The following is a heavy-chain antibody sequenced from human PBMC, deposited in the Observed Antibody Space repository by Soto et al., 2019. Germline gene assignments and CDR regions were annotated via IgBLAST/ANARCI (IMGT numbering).Heavy chain of an antibody. CDR2: INSDGSST. CDR3: ARMNGSSVPY. V-gene: IGHV3-74*01. J-gene: IGHJ4*02. Sequence: PGGSRRLSWAASGCTFTSYWMHLGRQAPGKGLVWVSRINSDGSSTSYADSVKGRFTISRDNAKNTLYLQMNSLRAEHTAVYYCARMNGSSVPYWGQGTLVTVSS. D-gene: IGHD1-26*01. CDR1: GCTFTSYW.